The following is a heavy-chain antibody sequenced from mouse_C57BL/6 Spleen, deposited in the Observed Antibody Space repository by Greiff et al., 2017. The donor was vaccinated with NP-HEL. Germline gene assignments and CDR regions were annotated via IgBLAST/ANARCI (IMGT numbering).Heavy chain of an antibody. J-gene: IGHJ2*01. CDR1: GYTFTNYW. V-gene: IGHV1-63*01. D-gene: IGHD1-1*01. CDR3: ARSYYYGSSRFDY. CDR2: IYPGAGYP. Sequence: QVQLKQSGAELVRPGTSVKMSCKASGYTFTNYWIGWAKQRPGHGLEWIGDIYPGAGYPNYNEKFKGKATLTADKSSSTAYMQFSSLTSEDSAIYYCARSYYYGSSRFDYWGQGTTLTVSA.